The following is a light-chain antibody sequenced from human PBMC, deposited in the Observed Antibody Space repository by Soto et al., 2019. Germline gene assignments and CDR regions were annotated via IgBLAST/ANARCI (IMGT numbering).Light chain of an antibody. J-gene: IGKJ2*01. Sequence: ENVLTQTPGTLSLSPGERATLSCRASQNVDNNFRAWYQHKPGQPPRLLIFGASIRAAGIPDRFSGSGSGTDFTLSISRLEPEDFVVYHCQQYGSLPYTFGQGTKLDI. V-gene: IGKV3-20*01. CDR3: QQYGSLPYT. CDR1: QNVDNNF. CDR2: GAS.